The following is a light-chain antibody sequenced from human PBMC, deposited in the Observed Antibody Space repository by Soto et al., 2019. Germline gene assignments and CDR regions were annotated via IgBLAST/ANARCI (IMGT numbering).Light chain of an antibody. CDR3: QQYGSSYT. CDR2: GAS. V-gene: IGKV3-20*01. CDR1: QSVSSSY. Sequence: EIVLTQSPGTLSLSPGERATLSCRASQSVSSSYLAWYQQKPGQDPRLLLYGASSEATGIPDRFSGSWSGTDFTLTISRLEPEDFAVYYCQQYGSSYTFGQGTKLEIK. J-gene: IGKJ2*01.